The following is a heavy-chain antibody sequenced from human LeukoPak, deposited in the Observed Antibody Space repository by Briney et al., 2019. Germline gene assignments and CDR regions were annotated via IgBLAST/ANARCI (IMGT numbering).Heavy chain of an antibody. D-gene: IGHD4-17*01. CDR2: IYYSGST. CDR1: GDSISSSRYY. Sequence: SQTLSLTCTVSGDSISSSRYYWGWIRQPPGKGLEWIGSIYYSGSTYYNPSLKSRVTISVDTSKNQFSLKLSSATAADTAVYYCARSNNDGDHLFDYWGQGTLVTVSS. V-gene: IGHV4-39*01. CDR3: ARSNNDGDHLFDY. J-gene: IGHJ4*02.